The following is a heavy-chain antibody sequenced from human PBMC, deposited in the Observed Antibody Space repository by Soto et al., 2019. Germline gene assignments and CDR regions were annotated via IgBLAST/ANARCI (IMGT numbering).Heavy chain of an antibody. CDR2: ISWHSGTI. V-gene: IGHV3-9*01. CDR3: VKEKLYSNYEYYFDY. CDR1: GFTFRNYA. J-gene: IGHJ4*02. D-gene: IGHD4-4*01. Sequence: VQLVESGGGLVQPGRSLRLSCAASGFTFRNYAMHWVRRAPGKGLEWVSGISWHSGTIGYADSVRGRFTISRDNAKNSLNLQMNSLRPEDTALYYCVKEKLYSNYEYYFDYWGQGTLVTVSS.